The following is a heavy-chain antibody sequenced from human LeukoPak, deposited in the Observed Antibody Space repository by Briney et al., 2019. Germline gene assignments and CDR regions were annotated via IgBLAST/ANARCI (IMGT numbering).Heavy chain of an antibody. V-gene: IGHV3-21*01. J-gene: IGHJ4*02. CDR2: ISSSSSCI. CDR1: GFTFSTYS. CDR3: ARAGASIVGATYFDY. D-gene: IGHD1-26*01. Sequence: PGGSLRLSCAASGFTFSTYSMNWVRQAPGKGLEWVSSISSSSSCIYYIDSIKGRFTISRDNAKNSLYLQMNSLRAEDTAVYYCARAGASIVGATYFDYWGQGTLVTVSS.